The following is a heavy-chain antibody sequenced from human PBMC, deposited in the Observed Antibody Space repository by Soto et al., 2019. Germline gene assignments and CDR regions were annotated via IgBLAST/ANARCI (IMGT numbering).Heavy chain of an antibody. D-gene: IGHD2-2*01. V-gene: IGHV3-33*01. J-gene: IGHJ4*02. CDR1: GFTFSSYG. CDR3: ARDYCSSISCYAHPFDY. Sequence: QVQLVESGGGVVQPGRSLRLSCAASGFTFSSYGMHWVRQAPGKGLEWVAVIWYDGSNKYYADSVKGRFTISRDNSKNTLYLQMNSLRAEDTAVYYCARDYCSSISCYAHPFDYWGQGTLVTVSS. CDR2: IWYDGSNK.